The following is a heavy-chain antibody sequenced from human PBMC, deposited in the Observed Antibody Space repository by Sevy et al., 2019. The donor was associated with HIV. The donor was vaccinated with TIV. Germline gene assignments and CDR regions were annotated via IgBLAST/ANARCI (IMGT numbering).Heavy chain of an antibody. D-gene: IGHD6-25*01. CDR3: AKGTVAAPVGNYFDH. Sequence: GGSLRLSCAASGFSFMPYAMSWVRQAPGKGLEWVSGISGSSGLTYYADSVKGRFTISRDNSKNTLYLQMKNLIADDTAVYYSAKGTVAAPVGNYFDHWGHGALVTVSS. J-gene: IGHJ4*03. CDR2: ISGSSGLT. V-gene: IGHV3-23*01. CDR1: GFSFMPYA.